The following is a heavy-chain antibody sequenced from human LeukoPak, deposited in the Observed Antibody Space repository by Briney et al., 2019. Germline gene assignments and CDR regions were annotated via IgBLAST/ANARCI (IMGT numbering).Heavy chain of an antibody. CDR1: GFTFSNYA. CDR3: AKDYGYTPYYFDY. Sequence: GGSLRLSCAASGFTFSNYAMSWVRQAPGKGLEWVSGISARGTRTYYADSVKGRFTISRDNSKNTLHLQINSLRAEDTALYYCAKDYGYTPYYFDYWGQGTLVTVSS. D-gene: IGHD5-18*01. J-gene: IGHJ4*02. CDR2: ISARGTRT. V-gene: IGHV3-23*01.